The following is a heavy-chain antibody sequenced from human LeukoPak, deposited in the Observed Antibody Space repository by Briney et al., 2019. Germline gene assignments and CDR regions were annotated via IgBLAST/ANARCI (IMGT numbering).Heavy chain of an antibody. CDR3: ARHENIIMVPTAHAFDY. CDR2: IYYSGDS. CDR1: GGSTSSSNYY. J-gene: IGHJ4*02. D-gene: IGHD2/OR15-2a*01. Sequence: PSETLSLTCTVSGGSTSSSNYYWGWIRQPPGKGLEWIGTIYYSGDSYYNPSLKSRASISVDTSKNRFSLNLNSVTAADTAVYFCARHENIIMVPTAHAFDYWGQGALVTVSS. V-gene: IGHV4-39*01.